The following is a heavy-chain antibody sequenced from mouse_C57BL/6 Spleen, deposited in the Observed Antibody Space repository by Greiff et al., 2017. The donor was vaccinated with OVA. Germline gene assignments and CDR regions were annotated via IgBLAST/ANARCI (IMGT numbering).Heavy chain of an antibody. CDR2: INPNNGGT. V-gene: IGHV1-18*01. Sequence: EVMLVESGPELVKPGASVKIPCKASGYTFTDYNMDWVKHSHGKSLEWIGDINPNNGGTIYNQKFKGKATLTVDKSSSTAYMELRSLTSEDTAVYYCARSCYDGYPPDYWGQGTTLTVSA. CDR1: GYTFTDYN. D-gene: IGHD2-3*01. CDR3: ARSCYDGYPPDY. J-gene: IGHJ2*01.